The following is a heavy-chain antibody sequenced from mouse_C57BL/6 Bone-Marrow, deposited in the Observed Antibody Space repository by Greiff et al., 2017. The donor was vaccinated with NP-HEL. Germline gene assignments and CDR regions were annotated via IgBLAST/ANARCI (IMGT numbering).Heavy chain of an antibody. J-gene: IGHJ2*01. Sequence: VQLQQSGPELVKPGASVKISCKASGYTFTDYYMNWVKQSHGKSLEWIGDINPNNGGTSYNQKFKGKATLTVDKSSSPAYMELRSLTSEDSAVYYCARERDYDYDDFDYWGQGTTLTVSS. CDR3: ARERDYDYDDFDY. V-gene: IGHV1-26*01. D-gene: IGHD2-4*01. CDR2: INPNNGGT. CDR1: GYTFTDYY.